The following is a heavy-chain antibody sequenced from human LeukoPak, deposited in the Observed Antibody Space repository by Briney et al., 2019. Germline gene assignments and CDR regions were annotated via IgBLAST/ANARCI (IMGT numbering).Heavy chain of an antibody. CDR1: GGSFSGYY. Sequence: SETLSLTCAVYGGSFSGYYWSWIRQPPGKGLEWIGEINNSGSTNYNPSLKSRVTISVDTSKNQFSLKLSSVTAADTAVYYCARGSIAAAGTRWHYYYYMDVWGKGTTVTVSS. D-gene: IGHD6-13*01. V-gene: IGHV4-34*01. CDR3: ARGSIAAAGTRWHYYYYMDV. CDR2: INNSGST. J-gene: IGHJ6*03.